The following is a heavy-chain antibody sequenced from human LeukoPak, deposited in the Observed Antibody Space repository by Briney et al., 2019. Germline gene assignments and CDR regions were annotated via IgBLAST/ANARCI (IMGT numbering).Heavy chain of an antibody. CDR2: ISFSGST. Sequence: SETLSLTCTVAGGSVSSGSYYWSWVRQPPGKGLEWLGYISFSGSTNYNPSLKSRVTISVDTSKNQLSLRLTSVTAADTAVYYCVRDNQASANHGLYYYYGLDVWGQGTTVTVSS. CDR1: GGSVSSGSYY. J-gene: IGHJ6*02. CDR3: VRDNQASANHGLYYYYGLDV. D-gene: IGHD3-16*01. V-gene: IGHV4-61*01.